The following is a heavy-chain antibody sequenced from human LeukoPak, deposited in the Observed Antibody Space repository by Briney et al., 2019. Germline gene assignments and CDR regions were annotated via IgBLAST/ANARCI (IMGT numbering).Heavy chain of an antibody. CDR2: ISSGGTTI. D-gene: IGHD6-13*01. CDR1: GVSFSSYE. J-gene: IGHJ4*02. CDR3: ASARLYSSSWYCYFDY. Sequence: GGSLRLSCAASGVSFSSYEMNWVRQAPGKGLEWVSYISSGGTTIYYADSVKGRFTISRDNAKNSLYLQMNNLGAEDTAVYYCASARLYSSSWYCYFDYWGRGTLVTVSS. V-gene: IGHV3-48*03.